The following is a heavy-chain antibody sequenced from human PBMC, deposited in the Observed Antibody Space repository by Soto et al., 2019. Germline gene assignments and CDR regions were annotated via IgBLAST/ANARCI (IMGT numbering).Heavy chain of an antibody. CDR2: IYHSGST. D-gene: IGHD3-10*01. CDR3: ARAITHDY. Sequence: SETLSLTCAVSGYSISSGYYWGWIRQPPGKGLEWIGSIYHSGSTYYNPSLKSRVTISVDTSKNQFSLKLSSVTAADTAVYYCARAITHDYWGQGTLVTVSS. V-gene: IGHV4-38-2*01. CDR1: GYSISSGYY. J-gene: IGHJ4*02.